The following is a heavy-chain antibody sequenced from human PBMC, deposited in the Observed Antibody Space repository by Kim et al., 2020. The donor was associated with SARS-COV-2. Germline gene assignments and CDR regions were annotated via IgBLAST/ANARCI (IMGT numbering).Heavy chain of an antibody. J-gene: IGHJ4*02. V-gene: IGHV3-74*01. Sequence: GGSLRLSCAASGFTFSSYWTHWVRQAPGKGLVWVSRINSDGGTTSYADSVKGRFTISRDNAKSTLYLQMNSLRAEDTAVYYCASPRYTGTYYYFDYWGQGTLVTVSS. CDR2: INSDGGTT. CDR3: ASPRYTGTYYYFDY. CDR1: GFTFSSYW. D-gene: IGHD1-26*01.